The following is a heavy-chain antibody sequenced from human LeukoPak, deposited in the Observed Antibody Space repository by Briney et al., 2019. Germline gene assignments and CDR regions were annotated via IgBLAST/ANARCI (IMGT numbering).Heavy chain of an antibody. J-gene: IGHJ3*02. D-gene: IGHD3-10*01. Sequence: PGGSLRLSCAASGFTFSSYWMHRVRQAPGKGLVWVSRINSDWSSTSYVDCVNGRLTISRANAKNTMYLQMNSLRAEDTAVYYCARGGYGSGRNDAFDIWGQGTMVTVSS. V-gene: IGHV3-74*01. CDR1: GFTFSSYW. CDR2: INSDWSST. CDR3: ARGGYGSGRNDAFDI.